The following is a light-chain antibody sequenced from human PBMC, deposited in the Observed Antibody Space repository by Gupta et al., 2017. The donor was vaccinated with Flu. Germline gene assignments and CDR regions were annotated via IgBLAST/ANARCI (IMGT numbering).Light chain of an antibody. CDR1: QSLVHRNGNTY. Sequence: PVTLGQPASISCRASQSLVHRNGNTYLTWFQQRPGQSPRRLIYRVSNRDSGVPDRFSGSGSGTDFTLKISRVEAEDVGVYYCMQGTHLQTFGQWTKVEIK. CDR2: RVS. CDR3: MQGTHLQT. V-gene: IGKV2-30*02. J-gene: IGKJ1*01.